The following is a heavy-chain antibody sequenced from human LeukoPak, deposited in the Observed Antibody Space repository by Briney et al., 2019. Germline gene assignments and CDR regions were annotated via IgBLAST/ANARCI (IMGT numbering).Heavy chain of an antibody. D-gene: IGHD3-9*01. CDR3: AKADYDILIGYYPSFDQ. V-gene: IGHV3-23*01. CDR2: ISDSGTGT. J-gene: IGHJ4*02. CDR1: GFSFGSNA. Sequence: PGGSLRLSCAASGFSFGSNAMSWVRQAPGKGLEWVSGISDSGTGTHYADSVKGRFTISRDNSKNTLYLQMKSLRAEDTAVYYCAKADYDILIGYYPSFDQWGQGTQVTVSS.